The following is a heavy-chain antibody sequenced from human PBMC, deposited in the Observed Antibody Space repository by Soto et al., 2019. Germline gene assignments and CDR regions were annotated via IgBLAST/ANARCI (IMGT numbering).Heavy chain of an antibody. D-gene: IGHD6-19*01. J-gene: IGHJ4*02. V-gene: IGHV1-3*05. CDR2: INAGNGNT. Sequence: QVQLVQSGAEEKKPGASVKVSCKASGYTFTGYAMHWVRQAPGQRLEWMGWINAGNGNTKYSQKFQGRVTITRDTSASTAYMELSSLRSEDTAVYYCARAVAVAADLDYWGQGNLVTVSS. CDR3: ARAVAVAADLDY. CDR1: GYTFTGYA.